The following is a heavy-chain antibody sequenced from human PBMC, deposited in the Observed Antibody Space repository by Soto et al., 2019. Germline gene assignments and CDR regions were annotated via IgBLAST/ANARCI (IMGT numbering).Heavy chain of an antibody. V-gene: IGHV4-59*01. J-gene: IGHJ6*02. CDR2: LYYSGST. Sequence: SETLSLTCTVSGGYISSYYWGWIRQPPGTGLEWIGYLYYSGSTNYKPSLRSRVTISVDMSKNQFSLKLSSGTAADTAVYYCARAGRGVVITGDDGMDVWGQGTTVTVSS. CDR1: GGYISSYY. CDR3: ARAGRGVVITGDDGMDV. D-gene: IGHD3-3*01.